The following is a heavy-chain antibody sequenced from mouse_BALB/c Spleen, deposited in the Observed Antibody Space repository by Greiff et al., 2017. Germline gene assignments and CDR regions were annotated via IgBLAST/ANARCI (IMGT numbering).Heavy chain of an antibody. CDR3: ARGPHYYGSSFWYFDV. CDR2: IYPGNVNT. Sequence: LVESGPELVKPGASVRISCKASGYTFTSYYIHWVKQRPGQGLEWIGWIYPGNVNTKYNEKFKGKATLTADKSSSTAYMQLSSLTSEDSAVYFCARGPHYYGSSFWYFDVWGAGTTVTVSS. J-gene: IGHJ1*01. D-gene: IGHD1-1*01. CDR1: GYTFTSYY. V-gene: IGHV1S56*01.